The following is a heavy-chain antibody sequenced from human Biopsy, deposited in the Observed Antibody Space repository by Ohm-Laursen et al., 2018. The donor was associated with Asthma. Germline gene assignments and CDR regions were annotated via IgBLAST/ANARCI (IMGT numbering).Heavy chain of an antibody. CDR2: IIPIFGTA. CDR3: ARERIAARQRRYYFDY. CDR1: GGTFSSYA. D-gene: IGHD6-6*01. Sequence: SVKVSCNVSGGTFSSYAISWVRQAPGQGLEWMGGIIPIFGTANYAQKFQGRVTITADESTSTAYMELSSLRSEDTAVYYCARERIAARQRRYYFDYWGQGTLVTVSS. J-gene: IGHJ4*02. V-gene: IGHV1-69*13.